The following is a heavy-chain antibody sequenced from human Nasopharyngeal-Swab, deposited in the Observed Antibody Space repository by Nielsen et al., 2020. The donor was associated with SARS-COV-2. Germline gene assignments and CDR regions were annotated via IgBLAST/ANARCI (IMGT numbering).Heavy chain of an antibody. J-gene: IGHJ4*02. CDR1: GGSFSGYC. V-gene: IGHV4-34*01. D-gene: IGHD4/OR15-4a*01. CDR3: ASAREYGGNQCDY. CDR2: ISLSGST. Sequence: SETLSLTCAAYGGSFSGYCWCWIRQPPGKGLEWTGEISLSGSTNYNPSLKSRVTIPVDTSKNQFSLKLSAVTTEDTAVYYCASAREYGGNQCDYWGQRNLVTVSS.